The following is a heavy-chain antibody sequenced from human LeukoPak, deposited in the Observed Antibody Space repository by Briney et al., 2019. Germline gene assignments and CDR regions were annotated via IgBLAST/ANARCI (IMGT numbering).Heavy chain of an antibody. V-gene: IGHV3-21*01. Sequence: GGSLRLSCAASGFTFSGYNMNWVRQAPGRGLEWVACIGSSGDYIHYADSVKGRFTISRDNAKHSLYLQMNSLRAEDTAVYYCARDGGHYGMDVWGQGTTVTVSS. J-gene: IGHJ6*02. CDR3: ARDGGHYGMDV. D-gene: IGHD3-16*01. CDR2: IGSSGDYI. CDR1: GFTFSGYN.